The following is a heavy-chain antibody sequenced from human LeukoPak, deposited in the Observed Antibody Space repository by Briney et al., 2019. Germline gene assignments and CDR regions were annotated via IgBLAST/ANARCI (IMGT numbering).Heavy chain of an antibody. CDR1: GGSISSYY. Sequence: SETLSLTCTVSGGSISSYYWSWIRQPPGKGLEWIGYIYYSGSTYYNPSLKSRVTISVDTSKNQFSLKLSSVTAADTAVYYCARVSRNAFDIWGQGTMVTVSS. V-gene: IGHV4-59*12. CDR3: ARVSRNAFDI. CDR2: IYYSGST. J-gene: IGHJ3*02. D-gene: IGHD3-16*02.